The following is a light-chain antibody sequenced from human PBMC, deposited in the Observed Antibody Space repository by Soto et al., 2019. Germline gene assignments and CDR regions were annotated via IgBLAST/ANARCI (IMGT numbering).Light chain of an antibody. CDR1: SGHSNYA. CDR3: QTWDAGLPVV. CDR2: LNSDGRQ. Sequence: QLVLTQSPSASASLGASVKLTCTLSSGHSNYAIAWLQQQPERGPRYLMKLNSDGRQSKGDGIPDRFSGSSSGAERYLTISSLQSEDEADYYCQTWDAGLPVVFGGGTKLTVL. V-gene: IGLV4-69*02. J-gene: IGLJ3*02.